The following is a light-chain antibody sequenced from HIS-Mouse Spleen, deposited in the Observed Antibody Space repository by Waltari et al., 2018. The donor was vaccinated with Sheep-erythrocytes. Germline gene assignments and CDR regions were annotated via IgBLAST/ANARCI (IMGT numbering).Light chain of an antibody. CDR2: EGS. CDR1: SSVVGCYNL. J-gene: IGLJ3*02. CDR3: CSYAGSSTPWV. V-gene: IGLV2-23*01. Sequence: QSALTQPASASGSPGQSLTISCTGTSSVVGCYNLFSWYQQHPGKAPKLMIYEGSKRPSGVSNRFSGSKSGNTASLTISGLQAEDEADYYCCSYAGSSTPWVFGGGTKLTVL.